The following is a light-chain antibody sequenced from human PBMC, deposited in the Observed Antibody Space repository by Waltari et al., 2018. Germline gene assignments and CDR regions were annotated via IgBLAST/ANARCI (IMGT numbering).Light chain of an antibody. CDR3: QKYNSAPWT. CDR2: AVA. CDR1: QGISNY. V-gene: IGKV1-27*01. J-gene: IGKJ1*01. Sequence: DIPMTQSPSSLSASVGDRVTITCRASQGISNYLAWYQQKPGKVPKLLIYAVATVQSGVPSRFSGSGSGTYFTLTISSLQPEDVATYYCQKYNSAPWTFGQGTKVEIK.